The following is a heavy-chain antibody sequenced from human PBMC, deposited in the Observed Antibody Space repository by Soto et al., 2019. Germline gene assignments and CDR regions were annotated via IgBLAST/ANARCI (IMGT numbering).Heavy chain of an antibody. CDR2: ISYDGSNK. CDR1: GFTFSNNA. CDR3: ARGTTTSAFSAMDV. V-gene: IGHV3-30-3*01. Sequence: QVQLVESGGGVVQPGRSLRLSCAASGFTFSNNAMDWVRQAPGKGLERVAVISYDGSNKYIAESVKGRFTTSRDNSKNTLFLQMNSLRAEDTAVYYCARGTTTSAFSAMDVWGQGTMVTVSS. J-gene: IGHJ6*02. D-gene: IGHD1-1*01.